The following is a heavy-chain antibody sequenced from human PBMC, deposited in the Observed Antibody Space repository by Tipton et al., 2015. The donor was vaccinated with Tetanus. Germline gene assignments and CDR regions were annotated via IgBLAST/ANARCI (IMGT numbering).Heavy chain of an antibody. CDR2: THHSGNT. Sequence: LRLSCSVSGASIRSYYWNWIRQVPGKGLEWIGYTHHSGNTKYNPSLSGRVTTSVDTSKNQFSLKISSLTAADTAVYYCARLREIVSRSGWAFDYWGQGILVTVSS. CDR3: ARLREIVSRSGWAFDY. CDR1: GASIRSYY. J-gene: IGHJ4*02. D-gene: IGHD5/OR15-5a*01. V-gene: IGHV4-59*01.